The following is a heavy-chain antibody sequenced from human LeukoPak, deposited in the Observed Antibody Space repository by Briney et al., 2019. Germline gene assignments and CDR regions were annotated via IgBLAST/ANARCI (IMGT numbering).Heavy chain of an antibody. J-gene: IGHJ4*02. V-gene: IGHV4-59*01. CDR1: GGSISGYY. CDR2: SYYSGST. CDR3: ARSERSYDSSGYYLFDY. Sequence: SETLSLTCSVSGGSISGYYWSWIRQPPGKGLEWIGYSYYSGSTNYNPSLKSRVSISVDTSKKQFSLKLSSVTAADTAVYYCARSERSYDSSGYYLFDYWGQGTLVTVSS. D-gene: IGHD3-22*01.